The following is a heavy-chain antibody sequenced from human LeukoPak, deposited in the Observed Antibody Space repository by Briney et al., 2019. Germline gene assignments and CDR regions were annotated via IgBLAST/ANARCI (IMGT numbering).Heavy chain of an antibody. CDR2: INWNGGST. Sequence: GSLRLSCAASGFTFDDYGMSWVRQAPGKGLEWVSGINWNGGSTGYADSVKGRFTISRDNAKNSLYLQMNSLRAEDTALYYCAREGYGDYEYYYYYYMDVWGKGTTVTVSS. J-gene: IGHJ6*03. CDR3: AREGYGDYEYYYYYYMDV. V-gene: IGHV3-20*04. CDR1: GFTFDDYG. D-gene: IGHD4-17*01.